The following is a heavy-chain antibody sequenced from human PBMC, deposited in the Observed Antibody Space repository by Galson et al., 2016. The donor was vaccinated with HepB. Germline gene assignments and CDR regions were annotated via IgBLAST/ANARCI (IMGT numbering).Heavy chain of an antibody. V-gene: IGHV3-66*01. CDR2: IYSGGST. D-gene: IGHD4-11*01. Sequence: SLRLSCAASGFTVSSNYMSWVRQAPGKGLEWVSVIYSGGSTYYADSVKGRLTISRDNSKNTLYLQMNSLRAEDTAVYYCARVMSVSDAFDIWGQGTMVRLF. CDR3: ARVMSVSDAFDI. J-gene: IGHJ3*02. CDR1: GFTVSSNY.